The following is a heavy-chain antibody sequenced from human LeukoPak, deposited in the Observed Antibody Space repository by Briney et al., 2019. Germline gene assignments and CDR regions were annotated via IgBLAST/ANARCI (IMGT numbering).Heavy chain of an antibody. CDR3: ASQHVDTILGAFDI. CDR2: ISSSGSTI. J-gene: IGHJ3*02. CDR1: GFTFNTYS. Sequence: GGSLRLSCEASGFTFNTYSMNWARQAPGKGLEWVSYISSSGSTIYYADSVKGRFTISRDNAKNSLYLQMNSLRAEDTAVYYCASQHVDTILGAFDIWGQGTMVTVSS. V-gene: IGHV3-48*04. D-gene: IGHD5-18*01.